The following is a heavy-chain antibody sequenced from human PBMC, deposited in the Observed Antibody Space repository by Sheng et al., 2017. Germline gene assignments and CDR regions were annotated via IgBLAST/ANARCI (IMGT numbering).Heavy chain of an antibody. V-gene: IGHV3-30*04. J-gene: IGHJ1*01. Sequence: ESGGGVVQPGRSLRLSCAASGFTFSSYAMHWVRQAPGKGLEWVAVISYDGSNKYYADSVKGRFTISRDNSKNTLYLQMNSLRAEDTAVYYCARGPGSGSYPEYFQHWGQGTLVTVSS. CDR3: ARGPGSGSYPEYFQH. CDR2: ISYDGSNK. D-gene: IGHD3-10*01. CDR1: GFTFSSYA.